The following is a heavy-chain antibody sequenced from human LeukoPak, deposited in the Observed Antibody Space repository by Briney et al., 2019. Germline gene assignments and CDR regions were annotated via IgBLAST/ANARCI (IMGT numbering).Heavy chain of an antibody. CDR1: GFTFTMFS. CDR2: IRGRSDTT. Sequence: GGSLRLSCAVSGFTFTMFSMNWLRQAPGKGLEWIAFIRGRSDTTYYADSVQGRFTISRDNAEDSVYLQMNSLRVEDTAVYYCARTYDFGIGPPGDAFDNWGQGTLVTVFS. D-gene: IGHD3-3*01. J-gene: IGHJ3*02. CDR3: ARTYDFGIGPPGDAFDN. V-gene: IGHV3-48*01.